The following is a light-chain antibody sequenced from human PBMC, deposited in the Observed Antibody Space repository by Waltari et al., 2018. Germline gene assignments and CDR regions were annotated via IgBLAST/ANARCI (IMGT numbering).Light chain of an antibody. V-gene: IGLV4-69*01. CDR2: VNSDGSH. CDR3: QTGGHGTWV. J-gene: IGLJ3*02. CDR1: SGHSSNI. Sequence: QLVLTQSPSASASLGATVNLTCTLSSGHSSNIIALLQQQPEKGPRYWMKVNSDGSHSKGDEMPDRFSGSSSGAERYLTISTVHSEDEADYYCQTGGHGTWVFGGGTKLTVL.